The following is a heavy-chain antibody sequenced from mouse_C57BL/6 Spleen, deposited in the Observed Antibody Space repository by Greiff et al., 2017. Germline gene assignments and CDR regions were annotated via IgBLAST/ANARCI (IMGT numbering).Heavy chain of an antibody. CDR2: IYPGNSDT. J-gene: IGHJ1*03. Sequence: EVQLQQSGTVLARPGASVKMSCKTSGYTFTSYWMHWVKQRPGQGLEWIGAIYPGNSDTSYNQKFKGKAKLTAVTSASTAYMELSSLTNEDSAVYYCTRGDYYGSSYDWYFDVWGTGTTVTVSS. CDR3: TRGDYYGSSYDWYFDV. V-gene: IGHV1-5*01. CDR1: GYTFTSYW. D-gene: IGHD1-1*01.